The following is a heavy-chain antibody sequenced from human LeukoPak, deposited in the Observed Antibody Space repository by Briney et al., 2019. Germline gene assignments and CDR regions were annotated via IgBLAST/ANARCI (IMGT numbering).Heavy chain of an antibody. CDR2: IHSGGTT. D-gene: IGHD2-15*01. J-gene: IGHJ4*02. CDR1: GFTVSSDY. CDR3: ARERRYCSGDNCYSGLDY. Sequence: GGSLRLSCAVSGFTVSSDYMSWVRQAPGKGLEWVSLIHSGGTTDYADSVKDRFTISRDYSKNTVNLQIHSLRAEDTAVYYCARERRYCSGDNCYSGLDYWGQGTLVTVSS. V-gene: IGHV3-53*01.